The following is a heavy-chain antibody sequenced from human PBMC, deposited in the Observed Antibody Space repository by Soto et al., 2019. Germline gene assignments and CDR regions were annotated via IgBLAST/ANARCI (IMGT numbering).Heavy chain of an antibody. CDR2: MNPNSGNT. V-gene: IGHV1-8*01. J-gene: IGHJ3*02. D-gene: IGHD1-26*01. Sequence: QVQLVQSGAEVKKPGASVKVSCKASGYTFTSYDINWVRQATGQGLEWMGWMNPNSGNTGYAQKFQGRVTMTRNTSISTSYMELSSLRSEDAAVYYCARSSPVELGAFDIWGQGTMVTVSS. CDR1: GYTFTSYD. CDR3: ARSSPVELGAFDI.